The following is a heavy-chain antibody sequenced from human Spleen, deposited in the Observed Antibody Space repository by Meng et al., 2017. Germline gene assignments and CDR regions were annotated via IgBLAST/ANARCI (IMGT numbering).Heavy chain of an antibody. D-gene: IGHD3-3*01. CDR3: SRGPGGVNVGYET. CDR1: GYTFPDYY. CDR2: INPKSGDT. J-gene: IGHJ5*02. Sequence: ASVKVSCKPSGYTFPDYYIHWVRRAPGQGLEWMGRINPKSGDTNYAQKFQARVTMTGDTSISTAYMELGGLRSDDTAVYYCSRGPGGVNVGYETWGQGTLVTVSS. V-gene: IGHV1-2*06.